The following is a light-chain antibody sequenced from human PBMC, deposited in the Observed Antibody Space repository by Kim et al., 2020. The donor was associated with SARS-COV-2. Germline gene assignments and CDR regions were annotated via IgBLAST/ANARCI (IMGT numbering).Light chain of an antibody. CDR2: VAS. Sequence: LSPEERATLSCRASQSVDSNYLAWFQQKPGQAPRLLIYVASSRATGIPDRFSGSGSGTDFTLTISRLEPEDFAVYYCQQYGSSPYTFGQGTKLEI. CDR3: QQYGSSPYT. J-gene: IGKJ2*01. V-gene: IGKV3-20*01. CDR1: QSVDSNY.